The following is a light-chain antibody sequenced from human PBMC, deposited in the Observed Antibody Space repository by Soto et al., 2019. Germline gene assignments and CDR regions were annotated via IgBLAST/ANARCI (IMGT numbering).Light chain of an antibody. CDR1: QSVSSY. CDR3: QQRSNWLLT. Sequence: EIVLTQSPATLSLSPGERATLSCRASQSVSSYLAWYQQKPGQAPRLLIYAASNRATGIPARFSGRGSGTDFNLTISSLEPEDFAVYYCQQRSNWLLTFGGGTKVEIK. CDR2: AAS. V-gene: IGKV3-11*01. J-gene: IGKJ4*01.